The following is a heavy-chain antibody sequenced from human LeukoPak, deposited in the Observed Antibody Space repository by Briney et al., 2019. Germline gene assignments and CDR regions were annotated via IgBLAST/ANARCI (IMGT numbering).Heavy chain of an antibody. J-gene: IGHJ4*02. CDR1: GGTFSSYA. V-gene: IGHV1-69*13. CDR2: LIHIFGTA. D-gene: IGHD3-22*01. CDR3: ARVRLDGLYYDSSGYFDY. Sequence: SVKVSCKASGGTFSSYAISWVRQAPGQGLEWMGGLIHIFGTANYAQKFQGRVTITADESTSTAYMELSSLRSEDTAVYYCARVRLDGLYYDSSGYFDYWGQGTLVTVSS.